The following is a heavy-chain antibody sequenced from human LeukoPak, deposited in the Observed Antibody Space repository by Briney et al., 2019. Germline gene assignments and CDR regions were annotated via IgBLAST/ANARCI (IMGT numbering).Heavy chain of an antibody. D-gene: IGHD2-21*02. J-gene: IGHJ4*02. V-gene: IGHV1-18*01. CDR2: ISAYNGNT. CDR3: ARGAHIVVVTAEYYFDY. Sequence: ASVKVSCKASGYTFTSYGISWVRQAPGQGLEWMGWISAYNGNTNYAQKLQGRVTMTTDTSTSTAYMELRSLRSDDTAVYYCARGAHIVVVTAEYYFDYWGQGTLVTVSS. CDR1: GYTFTSYG.